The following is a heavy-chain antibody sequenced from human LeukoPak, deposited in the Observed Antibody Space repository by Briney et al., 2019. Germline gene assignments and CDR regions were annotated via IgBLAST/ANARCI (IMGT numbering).Heavy chain of an antibody. Sequence: SETLSLTCTVSGGSSSSYYWSWIRQPPGKGLEWIGYIYYSGSTNYNPSLKSRVTISVDTSKNQFSLKLSSVTAADTAVYYCASNRGIVGATSLYYYYYMDVWGKGTTVTVSS. CDR3: ASNRGIVGATSLYYYYYMDV. D-gene: IGHD1-26*01. J-gene: IGHJ6*03. CDR2: IYYSGST. V-gene: IGHV4-59*01. CDR1: GGSSSSYY.